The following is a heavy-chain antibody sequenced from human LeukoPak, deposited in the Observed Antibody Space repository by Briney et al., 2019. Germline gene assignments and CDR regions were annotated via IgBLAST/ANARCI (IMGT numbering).Heavy chain of an antibody. CDR1: GGSISSSSYY. J-gene: IGHJ3*02. D-gene: IGHD6-19*01. CDR2: INHSGST. V-gene: IGHV4-39*07. CDR3: ARGFVPWLANAFDI. Sequence: PSETLSLTCTVSGGSISSSSYYWGWIRQPPGKGLEWIGEINHSGSTNYNPSLKSRVTISVDTSKNQFSLKLSSVTAADTAVYYCARGFVPWLANAFDIWGQGTMVTVSS.